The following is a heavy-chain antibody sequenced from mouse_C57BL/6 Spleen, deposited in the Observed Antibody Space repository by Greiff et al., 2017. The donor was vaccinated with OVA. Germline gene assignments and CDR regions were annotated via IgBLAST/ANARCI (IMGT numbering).Heavy chain of an antibody. CDR3: ASKGYYFDY. Sequence: EVKLMESGPGLVKPSQSLSLTCSVTGYSITSGYYWNWIRQFPGNKLEWMGYISYDGSNNYNPSLKNRISITRDTSKNQFFLKLNSVTTEDTATYYCASKGYYFDYWGQGTTLTVSS. CDR1: GYSITSGYY. J-gene: IGHJ2*01. CDR2: ISYDGSN. V-gene: IGHV3-6*01.